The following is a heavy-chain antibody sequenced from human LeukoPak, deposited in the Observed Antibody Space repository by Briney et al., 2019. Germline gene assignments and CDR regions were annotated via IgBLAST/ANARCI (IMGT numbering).Heavy chain of an antibody. J-gene: IGHJ4*02. CDR3: ARGDY. Sequence: SQTLSLTCTVSGASINSAGYYWSWIRQLPGKGLEWIGHISYTGSTYYNPSLKSRVIISRDTSKNQFSLKLSSVTAADTAIYYCARGDYWGQGTLVTVSS. CDR1: GASINSAGYY. V-gene: IGHV4-31*03. CDR2: ISYTGST.